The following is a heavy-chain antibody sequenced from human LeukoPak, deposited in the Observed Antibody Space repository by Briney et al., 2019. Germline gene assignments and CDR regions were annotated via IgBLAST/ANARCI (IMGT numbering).Heavy chain of an antibody. V-gene: IGHV4-31*03. CDR2: IYYSGST. CDR1: GGSISSGGYY. D-gene: IGHD2-2*01. J-gene: IGHJ5*02. CDR3: ARGRVYCSSTSCYPLEANWFDP. Sequence: KPSETLSLTCTVSGGSISSGGYYWSWIRQHPGKGLEWIGYIYYSGSTYYNPSLKSRVTISVDTSKNQFSLKLSSVTAADTAVYYCARGRVYCSSTSCYPLEANWFDPWGQGTLVTVSS.